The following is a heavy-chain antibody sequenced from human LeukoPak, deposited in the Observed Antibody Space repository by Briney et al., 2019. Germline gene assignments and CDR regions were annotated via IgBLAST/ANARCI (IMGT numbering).Heavy chain of an antibody. V-gene: IGHV4-39*02. CDR1: GGSISSSSYY. CDR3: AREAITMIVVVITNWFDP. Sequence: SETLSLTCTVSGGSISSSSYYWGWIRQPPGKGLEWIGSIYYSGSTYYNPSLKSRVTISVDTSKNQLSLKLSSVTAADTAVYYCAREAITMIVVVITNWFDPWGQGTLVTVSS. J-gene: IGHJ5*02. CDR2: IYYSGST. D-gene: IGHD3-22*01.